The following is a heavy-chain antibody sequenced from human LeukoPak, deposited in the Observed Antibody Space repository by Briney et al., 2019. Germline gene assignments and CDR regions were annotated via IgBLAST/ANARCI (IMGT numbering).Heavy chain of an antibody. CDR2: IRYDGSNK. CDR3: AKDRADFWSGYYTDY. Sequence: GGSLRLSCAASGFTFSSYGMHWVRQAPGKGLEWVAFIRYDGSNKYYADSVKGRFTISRDSSKNTLYLQMNSLRAEDTAVYYCAKDRADFWSGYYTDYWGQGTLVTVSS. D-gene: IGHD3-3*01. J-gene: IGHJ4*02. CDR1: GFTFSSYG. V-gene: IGHV3-30*02.